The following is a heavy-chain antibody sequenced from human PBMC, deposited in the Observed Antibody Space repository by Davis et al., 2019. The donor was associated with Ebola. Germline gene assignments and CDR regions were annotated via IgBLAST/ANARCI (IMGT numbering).Heavy chain of an antibody. J-gene: IGHJ6*03. CDR2: ISGSGGST. Sequence: LSLTCAASGFPFSSYAMSWVRQVPGKGLEWVSAISGSGGSTYYADSVKGRFTISRDNAKNSLYLQMNSLRDEDTAVYYCARDSAVAKDYYYYIDVWGTGTTVTVSS. CDR1: GFPFSSYA. CDR3: ARDSAVAKDYYYYIDV. V-gene: IGHV3-23*01. D-gene: IGHD2-15*01.